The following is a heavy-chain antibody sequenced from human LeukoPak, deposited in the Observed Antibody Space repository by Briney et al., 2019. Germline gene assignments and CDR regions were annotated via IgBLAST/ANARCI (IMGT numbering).Heavy chain of an antibody. CDR2: INPNSGGT. D-gene: IGHD3-22*01. CDR1: GFTFTGYY. J-gene: IGHJ5*02. V-gene: IGHV1-2*02. Sequence: GASVKVSCKASGFTFTGYYMHWVRQAPGQGLEWMGWINPNSGGTNYAQKFQGRVTMTRDTSITTAYMELTSLRSDDTAVYYYARGRVDLTYYYDSSGYYDWFDPWGQGTLVTVSS. CDR3: ARGRVDLTYYYDSSGYYDWFDP.